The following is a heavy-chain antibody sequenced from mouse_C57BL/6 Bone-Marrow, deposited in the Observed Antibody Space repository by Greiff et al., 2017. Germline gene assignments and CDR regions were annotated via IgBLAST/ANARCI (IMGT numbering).Heavy chain of an antibody. CDR2: INPSTGGT. CDR1: GYSFTGYY. Sequence: VQLQQSGPELVKPGASVKISCKASGYSFTGYYMNWVKQSPEKSLEWIGQINPSTGGTTYNQKFKAKATLTVDKSSSTAYMQLKSLTSEDSAVYYSARHDYNAMDDWGQGTSVTVSS. V-gene: IGHV1-42*01. CDR3: ARHDYNAMDD. J-gene: IGHJ4*01.